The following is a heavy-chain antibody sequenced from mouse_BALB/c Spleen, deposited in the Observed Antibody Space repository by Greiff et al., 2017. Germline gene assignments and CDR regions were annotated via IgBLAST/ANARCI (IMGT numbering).Heavy chain of an antibody. Sequence: VQLKESGPGLVKPSQSLSLTCSVTGYSITSGYYWNWIRQFPGNKLEWMGYISYDGSNNYNPSLKNRISITRDTSKNQFFLKLNSVTTEDTATYYCARNNGYYYWGQGTTLTVS. CDR2: ISYDGSN. J-gene: IGHJ2*01. V-gene: IGHV3-6*02. CDR3: ARNNGYYY. CDR1: GYSITSGYY. D-gene: IGHD2-3*01.